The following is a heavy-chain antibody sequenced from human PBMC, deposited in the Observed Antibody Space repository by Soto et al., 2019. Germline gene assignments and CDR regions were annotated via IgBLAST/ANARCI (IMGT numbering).Heavy chain of an antibody. CDR3: ARLPQALYQQNWFDP. CDR2: FYYGGNS. Sequence: SETLSLTCSVSGGSISRSNQYWGWIRQPPGKGLEWIGTFYYGGNSFYNPSLRSRVTISENTSKNQFSLQLNLVTAADTAVYYCARLPQALYQQNWFDPWGQGTLVTVSS. D-gene: IGHD2-2*01. J-gene: IGHJ5*02. V-gene: IGHV4-39*01. CDR1: GGSISRSNQY.